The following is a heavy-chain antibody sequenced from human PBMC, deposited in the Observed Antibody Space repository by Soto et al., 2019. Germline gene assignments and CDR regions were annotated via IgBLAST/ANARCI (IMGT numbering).Heavy chain of an antibody. D-gene: IGHD4-17*01. CDR2: IYYSGST. Sequence: PSETLSLTCTVSGGSISSSSYYWGWIRQPPGKGLEWIGSIYYSGSTYYNPSLKSRVTISVDTSKNQFSLKLSSVTAADTAVYYCARGGNDYGDPFDYWGQGTLVTVSS. CDR3: ARGGNDYGDPFDY. CDR1: GGSISSSSYY. J-gene: IGHJ4*02. V-gene: IGHV4-39*01.